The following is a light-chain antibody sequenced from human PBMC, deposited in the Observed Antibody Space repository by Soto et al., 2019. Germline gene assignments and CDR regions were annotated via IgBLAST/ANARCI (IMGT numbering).Light chain of an antibody. J-gene: IGLJ2*01. CDR2: NNN. CDR1: SSNIGAGYD. V-gene: IGLV1-40*01. CDR3: QSYDSSLSGVV. Sequence: HSVLTQPPSVSGAPGQRVTISCTGSSSNIGAGYDVHWYQQLPGTAPKLLIYNNNNRPSGVPDRFSGSKSVTSASLAITGLQADDEADYYCQSYDSSLSGVVFGGGTKLTVL.